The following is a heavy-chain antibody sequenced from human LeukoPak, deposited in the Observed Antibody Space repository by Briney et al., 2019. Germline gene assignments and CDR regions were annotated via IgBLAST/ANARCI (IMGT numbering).Heavy chain of an antibody. CDR1: GGTFSSYA. CDR2: IIPILGTA. V-gene: IGHV1-69*13. Sequence: SVKVSCKASGGTFSSYAISWVRQAPGQGLEWMGGIIPILGTANYAQKFQGRVTITADESSSTAYMELSSLRSEDTAVYYCVRGASPIVVVPAAKYYYYYMDVWGKGTTVTVSS. J-gene: IGHJ6*03. D-gene: IGHD2-2*01. CDR3: VRGASPIVVVPAAKYYYYYMDV.